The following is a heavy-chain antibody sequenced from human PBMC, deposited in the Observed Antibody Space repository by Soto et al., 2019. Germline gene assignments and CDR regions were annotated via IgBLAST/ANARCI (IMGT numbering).Heavy chain of an antibody. Sequence: KLSHTCTGSGGSLSICDYYWSWIRQPPGKGLEWIGYIYYSGTTSYNPSLNSRATISLETSKSQFSLRLTSVTAADRPVYYCARLGAYYQSLDPWG. V-gene: IGHV4-30-4*01. D-gene: IGHD2-21*01. CDR1: GGSLSICDYY. CDR3: ARLGAYYQSLDP. J-gene: IGHJ5*02. CDR2: IYYSGTT.